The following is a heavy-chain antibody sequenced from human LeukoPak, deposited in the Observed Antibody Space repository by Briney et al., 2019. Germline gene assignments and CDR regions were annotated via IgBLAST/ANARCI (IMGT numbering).Heavy chain of an antibody. CDR1: GGSISSGGDY. Sequence: SETLSLTCTVSGGSISSGGDYWSWIRQHPGKGLEWIGYIYYSGSTYYNPSLKSRVTISVDTSKNQFSLKLSSVTAADTAVYYCARVPIPPHCSSTSCYSIDYWGQGTMVTVSS. CDR2: IYYSGST. CDR3: ARVPIPPHCSSTSCYSIDY. D-gene: IGHD2-2*01. V-gene: IGHV4-31*03. J-gene: IGHJ4*02.